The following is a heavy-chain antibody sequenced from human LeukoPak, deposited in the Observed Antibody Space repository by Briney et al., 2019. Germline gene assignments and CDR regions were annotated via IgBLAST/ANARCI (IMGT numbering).Heavy chain of an antibody. Sequence: GGSLRLSCAASGFTFSSYWMHWVRQAPGKGLVWVSHINKDGNTITYVDSVKGRFTISRDNAKNTLYLQMNSLRAEDTAVYYCVRGLGAYQFDYWGQGTLVTVSS. D-gene: IGHD2-2*01. CDR3: VRGLGAYQFDY. V-gene: IGHV3-74*01. CDR2: INKDGNTI. CDR1: GFTFSSYW. J-gene: IGHJ4*02.